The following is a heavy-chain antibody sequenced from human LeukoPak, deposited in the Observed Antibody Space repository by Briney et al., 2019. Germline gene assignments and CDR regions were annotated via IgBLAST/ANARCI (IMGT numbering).Heavy chain of an antibody. D-gene: IGHD3-10*01. CDR3: ARTYYYGSGSYYKEDY. J-gene: IGHJ4*02. V-gene: IGHV1-18*01. CDR2: ISAYNGNT. CDR1: GYTFTSYG. Sequence: ASVKVSCKASGYTFTSYGISWVRQAPGQGLEWMGWISAYNGNTNYAQKLQGRVTMTTDTSTSTAYMELRSLRSDDTAVYYCARTYYYGSGSYYKEDYWGQGTLVTVSS.